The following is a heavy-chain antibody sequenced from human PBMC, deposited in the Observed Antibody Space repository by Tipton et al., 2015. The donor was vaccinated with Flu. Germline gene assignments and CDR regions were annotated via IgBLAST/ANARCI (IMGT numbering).Heavy chain of an antibody. CDR2: VYYSGNT. V-gene: IGHV4-59*08. D-gene: IGHD1-26*01. Sequence: TLSLTCSVSGGSINNYYLSWIRQAPGKGLEWIGSVYYSGNTYYNPSLKSRVTMSVDTSKNHFSLNLRSVTAADTAVYYCARGRSGSYGAVDYWGQGTLVTVSS. CDR3: ARGRSGSYGAVDY. J-gene: IGHJ4*02. CDR1: GGSINNYY.